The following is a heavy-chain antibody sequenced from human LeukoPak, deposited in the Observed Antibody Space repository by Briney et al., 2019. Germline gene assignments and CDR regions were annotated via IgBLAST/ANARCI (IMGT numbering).Heavy chain of an antibody. Sequence: SVKVSCKASGGTFSSYAISWVRQAPGQGLEWMGRIIPIFGTANYAQKFQGRDTITTDESTSTAYMELSSLRSEDTAVYYCARGAAGTRTNWFDPWGQGTLVTVSS. CDR1: GGTFSSYA. J-gene: IGHJ5*02. CDR3: ARGAAGTRTNWFDP. CDR2: IIPIFGTA. D-gene: IGHD6-13*01. V-gene: IGHV1-69*05.